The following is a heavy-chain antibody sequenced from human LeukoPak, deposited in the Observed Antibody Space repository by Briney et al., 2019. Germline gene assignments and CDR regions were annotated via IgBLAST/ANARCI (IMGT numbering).Heavy chain of an antibody. V-gene: IGHV4-38-2*02. D-gene: IGHD1-1*01. Sequence: PSETLSLTCTVSGYSISSTYYGAWIRPPPGKGLEWIATISHSGNTYYTPSLESRLTISLDTSKRHFSLRLSSVTAADTALYYCARVNAPVATFDYGGLGTLVAVSS. CDR2: ISHSGNT. CDR3: ARVNAPVATFDY. J-gene: IGHJ4*02. CDR1: GYSISSTYY.